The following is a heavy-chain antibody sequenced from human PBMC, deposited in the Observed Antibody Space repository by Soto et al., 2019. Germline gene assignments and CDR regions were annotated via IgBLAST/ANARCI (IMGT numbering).Heavy chain of an antibody. Sequence: PVESVKSSGKGSGYSFTIYWIGWVLQMPWKGLEWMGIIYPGDSDTRYSPSFQGQVTISADKSISTAYLQWSSLKASDTAMYYCARHYYYYDSSGQYAFDIWGQGTMGTVSS. J-gene: IGHJ3*02. V-gene: IGHV5-51*01. D-gene: IGHD3-22*01. CDR3: ARHYYYYDSSGQYAFDI. CDR2: IYPGDSDT. CDR1: GYSFTIYW.